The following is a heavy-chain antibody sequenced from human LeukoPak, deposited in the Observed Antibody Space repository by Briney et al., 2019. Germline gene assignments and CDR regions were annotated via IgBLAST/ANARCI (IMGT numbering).Heavy chain of an antibody. D-gene: IGHD3-16*01. CDR2: ISGSSGTI. J-gene: IGHJ6*03. CDR3: AIRAGFWVLYYMDI. Sequence: GGSLRLSCVASGFTFSSYSMNWVRQAPGKGLEWVSYISGSSGTIYYADSVKGRFTISRDNAKNSLYLQMNSLRAEDTAVEYWAIRAGFWVLYYMDIWGKGTTVTVSS. V-gene: IGHV3-48*01. CDR1: GFTFSSYS.